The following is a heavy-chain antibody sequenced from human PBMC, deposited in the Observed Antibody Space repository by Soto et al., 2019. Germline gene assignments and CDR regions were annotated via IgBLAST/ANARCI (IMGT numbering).Heavy chain of an antibody. D-gene: IGHD3-3*01. V-gene: IGHV1-18*01. Sequence: ASVKVSCKASGYTFTSYGISWVRQAPGQGLEWMGWISAYNGNTNYAQKLQGRVTMTTDTSTSTAYMELRSLRSDDTAVYYCARDGITIFGVVNGRFDYWGQGTLVTVAS. CDR3: ARDGITIFGVVNGRFDY. J-gene: IGHJ4*02. CDR1: GYTFTSYG. CDR2: ISAYNGNT.